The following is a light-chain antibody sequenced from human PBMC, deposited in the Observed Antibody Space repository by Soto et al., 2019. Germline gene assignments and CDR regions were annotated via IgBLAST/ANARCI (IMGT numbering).Light chain of an antibody. CDR2: GAS. J-gene: IGKJ2*01. CDR3: QQYGSSSYT. V-gene: IGKV3-20*01. CDR1: QSVSSSY. Sequence: EIVLTQSPGTLSLSPGERATLSCRASQSVSSSYLAWYQQKPGQAPRLLIYGASGRATGIPDRFSGSGSGTDFTLTISRLEREDIAVYYCQQYGSSSYTFGQGTKLEIK.